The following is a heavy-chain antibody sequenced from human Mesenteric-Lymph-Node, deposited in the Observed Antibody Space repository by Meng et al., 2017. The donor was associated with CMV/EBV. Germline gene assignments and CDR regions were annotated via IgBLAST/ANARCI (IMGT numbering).Heavy chain of an antibody. Sequence: ASVKVSCKASGYTFICYYLHWVRQAPGQGLAWMGWINPNSGGTNYAQKLQGRVTMTRDTSISTAYMELSRLTSDDKAVYYCARVGTEYTYGYPFDYWGQGTLVTVSS. CDR3: ARVGTEYTYGYPFDY. V-gene: IGHV1-2*02. J-gene: IGHJ4*02. CDR1: GYTFICYY. D-gene: IGHD5-18*01. CDR2: INPNSGGT.